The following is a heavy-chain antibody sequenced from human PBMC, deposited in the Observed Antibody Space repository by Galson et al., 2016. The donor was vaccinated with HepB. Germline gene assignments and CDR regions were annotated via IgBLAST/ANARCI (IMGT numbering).Heavy chain of an antibody. CDR1: GFTFSDYA. CDR3: ATDLGAYSWCHH. Sequence: SLRLSCAASGFTFSDYAVHWVRQAPGKGLEWVAVISHDGSNKYYADSVKGRFTISRDNSKNTLYLRMNSLRGEDTAVYYCATDLGAYSWCHHWGQGTLVTVSS. V-gene: IGHV3-30*04. J-gene: IGHJ5*02. D-gene: IGHD3-16*01. CDR2: ISHDGSNK.